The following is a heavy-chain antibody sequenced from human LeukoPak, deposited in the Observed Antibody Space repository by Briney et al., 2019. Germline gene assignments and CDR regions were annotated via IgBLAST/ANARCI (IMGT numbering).Heavy chain of an antibody. CDR2: IDNDGSDT. V-gene: IGHV3-74*01. Sequence: GGSLRLSCAASGFTFSSYWMHWVRQAPGRGLVWVARIDNDGSDTNYADSVKGRFTISRDNAKNTLFLQMKSLRADDTAVYYCAKDDSYDFWSGYYLDDYWGQGTLVTVSS. CDR3: AKDDSYDFWSGYYLDDY. J-gene: IGHJ4*02. CDR1: GFTFSSYW. D-gene: IGHD3-3*01.